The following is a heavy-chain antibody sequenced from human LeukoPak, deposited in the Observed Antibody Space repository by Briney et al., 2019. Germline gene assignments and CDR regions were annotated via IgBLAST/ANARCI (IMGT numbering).Heavy chain of an antibody. V-gene: IGHV1-18*01. J-gene: IGHJ4*02. CDR2: VSTYNGNT. D-gene: IGHD3-22*01. CDR1: GYTFTSYG. CDR3: ARGPITTRSHFDY. Sequence: GASVKVSCKASGYTFTSYGISWVRQAPGQGLEWMGWVSTYNGNTKYAQNLQGRVTTTTDTSTSTAYMELSSLRSEDTAVYYCARGPITTRSHFDYWGQGTLVTVSS.